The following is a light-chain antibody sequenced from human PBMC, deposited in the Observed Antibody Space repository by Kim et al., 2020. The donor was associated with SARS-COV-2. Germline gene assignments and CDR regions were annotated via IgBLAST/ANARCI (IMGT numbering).Light chain of an antibody. V-gene: IGLV2-8*01. CDR1: SSDIGAYKY. Sequence: GQSVTISCTGTSSDIGAYKYVSWYQQHPGKAPKLMIYEVSKRPSGVPDRFSGSKSGNTASLTVSGLQAEDEADYYCSSYAGSNNLVFGGGTQLTVL. CDR2: EVS. J-gene: IGLJ3*02. CDR3: SSYAGSNNLV.